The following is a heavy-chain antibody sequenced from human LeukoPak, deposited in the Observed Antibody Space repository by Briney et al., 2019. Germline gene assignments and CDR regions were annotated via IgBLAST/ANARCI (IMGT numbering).Heavy chain of an antibody. CDR2: ISAYNGNT. D-gene: IGHD5-18*01. V-gene: IGHV1-18*01. Sequence: HEASVKVSCKASGYTFTSYGISWVRQAPGQGLEWMGWISAYNGNTNYAQKLQGRVTMTTDTSTSTAYMELRSLRSDDTAVYYCARGRMIQRPQLYGMDVWGQGTTVTVSS. CDR1: GYTFTSYG. CDR3: ARGRMIQRPQLYGMDV. J-gene: IGHJ6*02.